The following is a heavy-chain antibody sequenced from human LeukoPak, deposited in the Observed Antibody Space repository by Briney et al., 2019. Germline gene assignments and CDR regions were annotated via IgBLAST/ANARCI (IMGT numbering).Heavy chain of an antibody. Sequence: GSLRLSCAASGFTVITNDMTWVRQAPGKGLEWVSVLYSDGNTKYADSVQGRFTISRDNSKNTLYLEVNSLSPDDTAVYYCARGVEPLAANTLAYWGQGTLVTVSS. D-gene: IGHD1-14*01. CDR2: LYSDGNT. CDR3: ARGVEPLAANTLAY. V-gene: IGHV3-53*01. J-gene: IGHJ4*02. CDR1: GFTVITND.